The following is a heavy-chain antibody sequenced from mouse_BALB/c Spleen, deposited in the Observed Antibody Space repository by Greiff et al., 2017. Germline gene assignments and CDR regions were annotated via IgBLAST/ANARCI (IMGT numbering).Heavy chain of an antibody. D-gene: IGHD2-1*01. CDR3: ARDGGNYPYYAMDY. CDR1: GFSLTSYG. V-gene: IGHV2-9*02. CDR2: IWAGGST. Sequence: VQLKESGPGLVAPSQSLSITCTVSGFSLTSYGVHWVRQPPGKGLEWLGVIWAGGSTNYNSALMSRLSISKDNSKSQVFLKMNSLQTDDTAMYYCARDGGNYPYYAMDYWGQGTSVTVSS. J-gene: IGHJ4*01.